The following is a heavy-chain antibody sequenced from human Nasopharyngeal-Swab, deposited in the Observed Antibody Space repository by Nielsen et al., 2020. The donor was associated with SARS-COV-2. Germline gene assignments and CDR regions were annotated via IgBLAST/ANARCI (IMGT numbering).Heavy chain of an antibody. V-gene: IGHV2-5*02. D-gene: IGHD2-21*02. Sequence: GFSLSTSGVGVGWIRQPPGKALEWLALIDWDDDKRYSPVLKSRLTITKDTSKNQVVLTMTNMDPVDTATYYCAHRPGGVGDSYFDYWGQGTLVTVSS. J-gene: IGHJ4*02. CDR2: IDWDDDK. CDR1: GFSLSTSGVG. CDR3: AHRPGGVGDSYFDY.